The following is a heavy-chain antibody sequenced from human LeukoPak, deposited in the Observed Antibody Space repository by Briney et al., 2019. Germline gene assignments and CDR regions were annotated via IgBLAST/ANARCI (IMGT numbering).Heavy chain of an antibody. D-gene: IGHD2-8*01. Sequence: PGGSLRLSCAASGFTVSSNYMSWVRQAPGKGLEWVSVIYSGGSTYYADSVKGRFTISRDNSKHTLYLQMNSLRAEDTAVYYCEIGVPFYGMDVWGQGTTVTVSS. CDR2: IYSGGST. CDR1: GFTVSSNY. J-gene: IGHJ6*02. CDR3: EIGVPFYGMDV. V-gene: IGHV3-66*01.